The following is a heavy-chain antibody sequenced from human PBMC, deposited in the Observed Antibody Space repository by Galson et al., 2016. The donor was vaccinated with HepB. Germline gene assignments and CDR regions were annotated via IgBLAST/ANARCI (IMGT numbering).Heavy chain of an antibody. Sequence: SLRLSCAASGFTFSIYWMSWVRQAPGKGLEWVANIEQDGSETNYVDSVKGRFTISRDNAKNSLYLQMNSLRAEDTATYYCARDRGRGDSNAFDIWGQGTKVTVSS. D-gene: IGHD3-22*01. CDR2: IEQDGSET. J-gene: IGHJ3*02. CDR1: GFTFSIYW. V-gene: IGHV3-7*01. CDR3: ARDRGRGDSNAFDI.